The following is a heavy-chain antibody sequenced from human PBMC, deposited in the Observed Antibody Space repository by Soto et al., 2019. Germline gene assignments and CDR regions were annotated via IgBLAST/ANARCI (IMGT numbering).Heavy chain of an antibody. CDR1: GFTFSNYG. Sequence: QVQLVESGGGVVQTGRSLRLSCAASGFTFSNYGMHWVRQAPGKGLEWVAVISYDRSHKYYADSVKGRFTISRDNSKNTLYLHMYNRGPEDTAVYYCAQKVGERCGPSLFDYWCQGTLVTVSS. V-gene: IGHV3-30*18. J-gene: IGHJ4*02. CDR2: ISYDRSHK. CDR3: AQKVGERCGPSLFDY. D-gene: IGHD2-15*01.